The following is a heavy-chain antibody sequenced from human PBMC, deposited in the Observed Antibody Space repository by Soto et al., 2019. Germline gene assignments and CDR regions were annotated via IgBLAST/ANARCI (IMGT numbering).Heavy chain of an antibody. Sequence: QLQLQESGSGLVTPSQTLSLTCAVSGGSISSGGYSWNWIRQPPGKGLEWIGNIYQSGSTYYNASLKSRVTISVDRSKNQFSLKLSSVTAADTAVYYCGRGDYANAFDIWGQGTMVTVSS. J-gene: IGHJ3*02. D-gene: IGHD4-17*01. V-gene: IGHV4-30-2*01. CDR2: IYQSGST. CDR1: GGSISSGGYS. CDR3: GRGDYANAFDI.